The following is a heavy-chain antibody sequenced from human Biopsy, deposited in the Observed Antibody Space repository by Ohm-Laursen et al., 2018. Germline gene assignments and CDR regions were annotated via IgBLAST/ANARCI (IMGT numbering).Heavy chain of an antibody. J-gene: IGHJ6*02. CDR3: AKDVRVKVQLDGMDV. CDR1: GFPFTGFS. Sequence: GTLSLTCAASGFPFTGFSMDWVRQAPGKGLEWVASITSGSSYIYYADSVKGRFTISRDNAKKLLYLQMNSLRAEDTALYYCAKDVRVKVQLDGMDVWGQGTTVTVSS. V-gene: IGHV3-21*04. CDR2: ITSGSSYI. D-gene: IGHD1-1*01.